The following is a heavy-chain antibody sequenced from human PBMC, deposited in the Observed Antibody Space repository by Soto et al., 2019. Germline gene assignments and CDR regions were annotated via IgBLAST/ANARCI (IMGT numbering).Heavy chain of an antibody. D-gene: IGHD6-13*01. CDR3: ARGAAAGVRGGTNWFDP. V-gene: IGHV1-3*01. CDR2: INAGNGNT. Sequence: QVQLVQSGTEVKKPGASVKVSCKASGYTFTSYAMHWVRQAPGQRLAWMGWINAGNGNTKYSQKFQGRVTITRDTSASTAYMEKSSLKSEATAVYYCARGAAAGVRGGTNWFDPWGQGTQVTVSS. CDR1: GYTFTSYA. J-gene: IGHJ5*02.